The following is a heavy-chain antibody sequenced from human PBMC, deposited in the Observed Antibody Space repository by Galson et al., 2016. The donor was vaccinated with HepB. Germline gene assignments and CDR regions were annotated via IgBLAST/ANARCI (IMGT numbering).Heavy chain of an antibody. D-gene: IGHD5-18*01. CDR1: GFTVSSNH. CDR2: FYGGGTI. Sequence: LRLSCAASGFTVSSNHMSWVRQAPGKGLEWVSVFYGGGTINYADSVKGRFTVSRENSENTLFLQMNSLRADDTAVYYSSRLRPEYNYAYDYWGQGTLVTASS. V-gene: IGHV3-53*01. CDR3: SRLRPEYNYAYDY. J-gene: IGHJ4*02.